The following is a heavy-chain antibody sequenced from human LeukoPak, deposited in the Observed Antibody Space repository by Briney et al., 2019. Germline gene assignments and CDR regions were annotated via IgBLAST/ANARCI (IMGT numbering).Heavy chain of an antibody. Sequence: SETLSLTCTVSGGSISSSSYYWGWIRQPPGKGLEWIGSIYYSGSTYYNPSLKSRVTISVNTPKNQFSLKLSSVTAADTAVYYCARDSSRFRVRGVFDYWGQGTLVTVSS. CDR3: ARDSSRFRVRGVFDY. CDR1: GGSISSSSYY. J-gene: IGHJ4*02. V-gene: IGHV4-39*07. CDR2: IYYSGST. D-gene: IGHD3-10*01.